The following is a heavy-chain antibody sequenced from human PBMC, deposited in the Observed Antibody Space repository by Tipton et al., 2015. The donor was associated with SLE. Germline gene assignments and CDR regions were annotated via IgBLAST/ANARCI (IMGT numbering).Heavy chain of an antibody. D-gene: IGHD6-19*01. J-gene: IGHJ5*02. CDR2: VFYTGST. V-gene: IGHV4-59*02. Sequence: TLSLTCTVSGGSVNGHYWNWIRQAPGKGLEWIGYVFYTGSTTYNPSLKSRVMISIDMSKKHFSLVLSSVTAADTAVYYCARGAVTGTNWFDPWGQGTLVIVSS. CDR3: ARGAVTGTNWFDP. CDR1: GGSVNGHY.